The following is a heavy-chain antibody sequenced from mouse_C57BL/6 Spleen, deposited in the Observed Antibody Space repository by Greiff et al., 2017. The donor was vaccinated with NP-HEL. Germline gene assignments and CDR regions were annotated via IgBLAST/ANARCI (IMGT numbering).Heavy chain of an antibody. Sequence: QVQLQQSGAELVRPGTSVKVSCKASGYAFTNYLIEWVKQRPGQGLEWIGVINPGSGGTNYNEKFKGQATLTADKSSSTAYMQLSSLTSEDSAVYFCARNYGSSYDYAMDYWGQGTSVTVSS. CDR1: GYAFTNYL. V-gene: IGHV1-54*01. CDR3: ARNYGSSYDYAMDY. CDR2: INPGSGGT. J-gene: IGHJ4*01. D-gene: IGHD1-1*01.